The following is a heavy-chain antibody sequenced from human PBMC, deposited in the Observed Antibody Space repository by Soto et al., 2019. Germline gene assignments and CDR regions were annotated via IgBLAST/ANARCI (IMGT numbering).Heavy chain of an antibody. CDR3: AKDKTYGSSWYGYYYYYMDV. V-gene: IGHV3-23*01. Sequence: GGALRLSCAASGFTFSSYAMSWVRQAPGKGLEWVSAISGSGGSTYYADSVKGRFTISRDNSKNTLYLQMNSLRAEDTAVYYCAKDKTYGSSWYGYYYYYMDVWGKGTTVTVSS. CDR1: GFTFSSYA. D-gene: IGHD6-13*01. CDR2: ISGSGGST. J-gene: IGHJ6*03.